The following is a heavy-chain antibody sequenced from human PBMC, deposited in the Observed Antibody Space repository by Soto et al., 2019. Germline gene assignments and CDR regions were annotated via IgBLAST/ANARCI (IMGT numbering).Heavy chain of an antibody. J-gene: IGHJ4*02. CDR1: GFPFFNFA. V-gene: IGHV3-23*01. CDR3: RKPLCVYEHTGLLFDY. CDR2: IGIRGDIT. D-gene: IGHD2-8*02. Sequence: PGGYLRLSCCASGFPFFNFAMSWVRQAPGKGLEWVSSIGIRGDITYYAGSVTDRFSISRDNSRNTLFLQMNALRADDSAIYYCRKPLCVYEHTGLLFDYWCQGSRVTAYS.